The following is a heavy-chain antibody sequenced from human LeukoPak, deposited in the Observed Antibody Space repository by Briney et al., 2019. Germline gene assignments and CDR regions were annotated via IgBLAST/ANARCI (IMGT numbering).Heavy chain of an antibody. CDR2: IYPGDSDT. J-gene: IGHJ5*02. V-gene: IGHV5-51*01. CDR1: GYSFTNYW. D-gene: IGHD6-13*01. Sequence: GESLKISCKGSGYSFTNYWIGWVRQMRGKGLEWMGIIYPGDSDTRYSPSFQGQVTISADKSISTAYLQWSSLKASDTALYYCARLEASAGYNWFDPWGQGTPVTVSS. CDR3: ARLEASAGYNWFDP.